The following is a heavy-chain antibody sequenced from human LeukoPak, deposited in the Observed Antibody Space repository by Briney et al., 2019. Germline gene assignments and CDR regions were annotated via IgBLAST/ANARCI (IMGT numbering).Heavy chain of an antibody. J-gene: IGHJ6*02. Sequence: GGSLRLSCAASGFTFSSYGMHWVRQAPGKGLEWVAVISYDGSNKYYADSVKGRFTISRDNSKNTLYLQMNSLRAEDTAVYYCAKAGGVDRQFYYYYGMDVWGQGTTVTVSS. CDR1: GFTFSSYG. D-gene: IGHD1-26*01. CDR3: AKAGGVDRQFYYYYGMDV. CDR2: ISYDGSNK. V-gene: IGHV3-30*18.